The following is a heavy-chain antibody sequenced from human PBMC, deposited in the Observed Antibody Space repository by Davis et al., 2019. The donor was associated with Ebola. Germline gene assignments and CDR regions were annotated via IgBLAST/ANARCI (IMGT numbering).Heavy chain of an antibody. CDR3: ARDLRQGYCSGGSCYSGRSYFDY. CDR1: GYTFTSYG. D-gene: IGHD2-15*01. V-gene: IGHV1-18*01. Sequence: ASVKVSCKASGYTFTSYGISWVRQAPGQGLEWMGWISAYNGNTNYAQKLQGRVTMTADTSTSTAYMELRSLRSDDTAVYYCARDLRQGYCSGGSCYSGRSYFDYWGQGTLVTVSS. J-gene: IGHJ4*02. CDR2: ISAYNGNT.